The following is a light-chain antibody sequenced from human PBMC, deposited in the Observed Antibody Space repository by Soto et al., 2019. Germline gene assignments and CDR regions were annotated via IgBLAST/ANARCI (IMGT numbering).Light chain of an antibody. J-gene: IGKJ3*01. CDR3: QQYDTLSFT. CDR2: DAS. CDR1: QDISNY. Sequence: DIQMTQSPSSLSASVGDRVTITCQASQDISNYLNWYQQKLGKAPKLLIYDASNLEPGVPPRFSGSGSGTDFIFTISSLQPEDIATYYCQQYDTLSFTFGPGTKVDIK. V-gene: IGKV1-33*01.